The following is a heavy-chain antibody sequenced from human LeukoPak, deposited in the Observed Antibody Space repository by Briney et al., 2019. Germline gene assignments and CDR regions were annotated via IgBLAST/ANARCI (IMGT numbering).Heavy chain of an antibody. D-gene: IGHD3-3*01. Sequence: GGSLRLSCAASGFTFSSYNMNWVRQAPGKGLEWVSFIDVGSTTIYYSDSVKGRFTISRDNANKSLYLQMNSLRAEDTAVYYCAKAPLWSGYSLCWFDPWGQGTLVTVSS. V-gene: IGHV3-48*01. J-gene: IGHJ5*02. CDR1: GFTFSSYN. CDR3: AKAPLWSGYSLCWFDP. CDR2: IDVGSTTI.